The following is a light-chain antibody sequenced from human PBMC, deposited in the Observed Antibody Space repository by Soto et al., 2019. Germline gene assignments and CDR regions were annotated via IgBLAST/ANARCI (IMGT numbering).Light chain of an antibody. V-gene: IGKV3-15*01. CDR3: QQYDQWPVT. CDR1: QSVRSH. CDR2: AAS. Sequence: EILMTQSPGTLSVSPGERATLPCRASQSVRSHLAWYQQKPGQAPRILIYAASTRATGIPARFSGSGSGTEFTLSLSSLQSGDFAVYYCQQYDQWPVTFGGGTKVEIK. J-gene: IGKJ4*01.